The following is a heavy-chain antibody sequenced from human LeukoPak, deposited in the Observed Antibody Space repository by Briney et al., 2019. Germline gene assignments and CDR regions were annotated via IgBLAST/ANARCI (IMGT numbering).Heavy chain of an antibody. J-gene: IGHJ4*02. Sequence: GGSLRLSCEASGFIFNTYAIYWVRQAPGKGLEWISGICGSGGCTYYADSVKDRFTISRDNSKNTVYLQMNSLTADDTAVYYCAKTTVGYSSGRYPGWPADSWGQGALVTVSS. V-gene: IGHV3-23*01. CDR2: ICGSGGCT. CDR3: AKTTVGYSSGRYPGWPADS. CDR1: GFIFNTYA. D-gene: IGHD6-19*01.